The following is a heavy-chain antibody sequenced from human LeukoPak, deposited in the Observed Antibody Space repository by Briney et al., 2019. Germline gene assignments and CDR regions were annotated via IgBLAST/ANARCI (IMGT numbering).Heavy chain of an antibody. V-gene: IGHV3-23*01. CDR1: GFTFSSYG. Sequence: GSLRLSCAASGFTFSSYGMSWVRQAPGKGLEWVSAISGSGDSTYYADSVKGRFTISRDNSKNTLYLQMNSLRAEDTAVYYCAKDFWWFGELSGPFDYWGQGTLVTVSS. CDR3: AKDFWWFGELSGPFDY. CDR2: ISGSGDST. J-gene: IGHJ4*02. D-gene: IGHD3-10*01.